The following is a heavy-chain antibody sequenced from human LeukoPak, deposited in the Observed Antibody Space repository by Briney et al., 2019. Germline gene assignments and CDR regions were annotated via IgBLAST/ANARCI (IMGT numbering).Heavy chain of an antibody. V-gene: IGHV3-7*03. CDR2: IKQDGSEK. J-gene: IGHJ4*02. D-gene: IGHD1-26*01. CDR3: ARGELGGSPYYFDY. CDR1: GFTFSSYW. Sequence: PGGSLRLSCAASGFTFSSYWMSWVRQAPGKGLEWVANIKQDGSEKYYVDSVKGRFTISRDNAKNSLYLQMNSLRAEDTAVYYCARGELGGSPYYFDYWGQGTLVTVSS.